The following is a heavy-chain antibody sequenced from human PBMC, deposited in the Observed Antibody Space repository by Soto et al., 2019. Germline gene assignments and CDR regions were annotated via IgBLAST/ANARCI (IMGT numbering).Heavy chain of an antibody. CDR1: GFTFSSYW. V-gene: IGHV3-7*02. D-gene: IGHD5-12*01. CDR3: SLATLTSYYSTVV. J-gene: IGHJ6*03. Sequence: PGGSLRLSCAASGFTFSSYWMSWVRQAPGKGLEWVANIKQDGSEKYYADSVKGRFTISRDNAKNSLYLQMNSLRAEDTAVYYCSLATLTSYYSTVVCGKGTIVTLFS. CDR2: IKQDGSEK.